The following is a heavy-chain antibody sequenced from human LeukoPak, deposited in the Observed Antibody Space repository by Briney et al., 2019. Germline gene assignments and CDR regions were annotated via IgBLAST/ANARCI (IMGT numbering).Heavy chain of an antibody. Sequence: GGSLRLSCAPCGFAFNTTCMAWVRQAPGKGLEWVANMNPDGSIKNYVDSVRGRFTISRDRAKNSLYMQINSMRADYTAVYSWARVSAYSTFDVWGQGTLVTVSS. CDR2: MNPDGSIK. D-gene: IGHD4-11*01. J-gene: IGHJ5*01. CDR3: ARVSAYSTFDV. V-gene: IGHV3-7*05. CDR1: GFAFNTTC.